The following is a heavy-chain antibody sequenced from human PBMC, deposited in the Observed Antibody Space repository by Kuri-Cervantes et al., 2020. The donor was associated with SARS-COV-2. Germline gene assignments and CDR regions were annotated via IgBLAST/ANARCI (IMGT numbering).Heavy chain of an antibody. CDR1: GGCFSGYY. V-gene: IGHV4-34*01. D-gene: IGHD3-16*02. CDR3: AREVNAYDYVWGSYRPSGYYFDY. J-gene: IGHJ4*02. CDR2: INHSGST. Sequence: SETLAVSCAVDGGCFSGYYWRWIRQPPGKGLEWIGEINHSGSTNYNPSIKGRVNISVDTSKNQFSLKLSSVTAADTAVYYCAREVNAYDYVWGSYRPSGYYFDYWGQGTLVTVSS.